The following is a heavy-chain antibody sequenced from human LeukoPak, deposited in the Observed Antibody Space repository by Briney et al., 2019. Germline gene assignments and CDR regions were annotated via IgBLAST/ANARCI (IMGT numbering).Heavy chain of an antibody. CDR1: GFTSSSYA. Sequence: GGSLRLSCVASGFTSSSYAMGWVRQAPGKGLEWVSAISGSGVTTHYAGSVKGRFSISRDNFKNTLYLQMDSLRAEDTALYYCAKRVVVGATSPYSDFQDWGQGTLVTVSS. CDR3: AKRVVVGATSPYSDFQD. J-gene: IGHJ1*01. CDR2: ISGSGVTT. V-gene: IGHV3-23*01. D-gene: IGHD1-26*01.